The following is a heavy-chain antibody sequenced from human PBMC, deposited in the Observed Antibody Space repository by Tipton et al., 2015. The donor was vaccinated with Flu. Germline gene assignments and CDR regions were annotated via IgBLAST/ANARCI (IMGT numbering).Heavy chain of an antibody. CDR2: FYTSGST. CDR1: GGSISSYY. CDR3: ARGRFGGYGMDV. Sequence: TLSLTCTVSGGSISSYYWSWIRQPAGKGLEWIGRFYTSGSTNYNASLKSRVTMSVDTSKNQFSLKLSSVTASDAAVYYCARGRFGGYGMDVWGQGTTVSVSS. J-gene: IGHJ6*02. V-gene: IGHV4-4*07. D-gene: IGHD3-10*01.